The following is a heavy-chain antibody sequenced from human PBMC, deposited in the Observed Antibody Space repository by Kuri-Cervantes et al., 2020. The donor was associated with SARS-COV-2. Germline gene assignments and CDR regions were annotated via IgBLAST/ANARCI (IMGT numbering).Heavy chain of an antibody. CDR3: ARDLKVATGGFVISHWFDP. CDR1: GFTFSSYG. J-gene: IGHJ5*02. Sequence: GGSLRLSCAASGFTFSSYGMHWVRQAPGKGLEWVAVIWYDGSNKYYADSVKGRFTISRDNAKNSLYLQMNSLRAEDTAVYYCARDLKVATGGFVISHWFDPWGREPWSPSPQ. V-gene: IGHV3-33*01. D-gene: IGHD5-12*01. CDR2: IWYDGSNK.